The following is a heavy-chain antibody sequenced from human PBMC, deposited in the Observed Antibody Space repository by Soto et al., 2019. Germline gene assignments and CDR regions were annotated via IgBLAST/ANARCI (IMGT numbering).Heavy chain of an antibody. D-gene: IGHD1-26*01. V-gene: IGHV3-23*01. J-gene: IGHJ4*02. CDR3: AYSIEWEPLCFDY. CDR1: GFTFSSYA. Sequence: PGGSLRLSCAASGFTFSSYAMSWVRQAPGKGLEWVSAISGSGGSTYYADSVKGRFTISRDNSKNTLYLQMNSLRAEDTAVYYCAYSIEWEPLCFDYWGQGTLVTVSS. CDR2: ISGSGGST.